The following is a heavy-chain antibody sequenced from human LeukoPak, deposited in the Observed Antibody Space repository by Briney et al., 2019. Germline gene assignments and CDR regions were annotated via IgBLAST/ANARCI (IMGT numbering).Heavy chain of an antibody. Sequence: ASVKVSCKASGYTFNSYGISWVRQAPGQGLEWMGWISAYNVNTNYAQTLQGRVTMTKDTSTSTTYMELRSLRSNDTAVYYCARDRWAYYDSSGYYFNYWGQGTLVTVSS. CDR2: ISAYNVNT. V-gene: IGHV1-18*01. CDR1: GYTFNSYG. J-gene: IGHJ4*02. CDR3: ARDRWAYYDSSGYYFNY. D-gene: IGHD3-22*01.